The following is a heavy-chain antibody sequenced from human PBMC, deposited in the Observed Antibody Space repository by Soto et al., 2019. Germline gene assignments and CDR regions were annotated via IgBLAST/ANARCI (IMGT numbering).Heavy chain of an antibody. V-gene: IGHV4-4*07. D-gene: IGHD6-6*01. CDR2: IYSSGSA. CDR3: VREEQLGPFYYYAMDV. J-gene: IGHJ6*02. Sequence: SETLSVTCTVSGASISSFYCSWIRQPAGKGLEWIGRIYSSGSANFNPSLNSRVSMSVDTSKNQFSLRLNSVTAADTAMYYCVREEQLGPFYYYAMDVWGQGTKVTVSS. CDR1: GASISSFY.